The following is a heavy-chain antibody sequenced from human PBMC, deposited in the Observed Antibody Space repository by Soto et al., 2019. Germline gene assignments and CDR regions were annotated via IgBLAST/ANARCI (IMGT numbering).Heavy chain of an antibody. D-gene: IGHD6-13*01. V-gene: IGHV1-69*08. CDR1: GGTFSSYT. CDR3: ARDQAAAVDYYYGMDV. J-gene: IGHJ6*02. CDR2: IIPILGIA. Sequence: QVQLVQSGAEVKKPGSSVKVSCKASGGTFSSYTISWVRQAPGQGLEWMGRIIPILGIANYAQKFQGRVTITADKSTSPAYMELSSLRSEDTAVYYCARDQAAAVDYYYGMDVWGQGTTVTVSS.